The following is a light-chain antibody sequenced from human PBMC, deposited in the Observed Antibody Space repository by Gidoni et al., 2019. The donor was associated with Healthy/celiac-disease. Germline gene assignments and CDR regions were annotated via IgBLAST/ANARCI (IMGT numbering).Light chain of an antibody. Sequence: DIVMTQSPLSLPVTPGEPASISCRSSQSLLHSNGYNYLDWYLQKPGQSPQLLIYLGSNRASGVPDRFSGSGSGTDFTLKISRVEAEDVGVYYCMQALQTRGITFGQGTRLEIK. V-gene: IGKV2-28*01. J-gene: IGKJ5*01. CDR1: QSLLHSNGYNY. CDR2: LGS. CDR3: MQALQTRGIT.